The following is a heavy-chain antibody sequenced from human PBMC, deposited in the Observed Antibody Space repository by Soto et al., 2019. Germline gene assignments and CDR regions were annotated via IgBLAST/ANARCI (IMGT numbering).Heavy chain of an antibody. Sequence: ASVKVSCKASGYTYTSYAMHWVRQAPGQRLEWMGWINAGNGNTQYSQKFQGRVTITRDTSASTAYMELSSLRSEDTAVYYCARDQAIGWFGGPTLDYYGMDVWGQGTTVTVSS. V-gene: IGHV1-3*01. CDR3: ARDQAIGWFGGPTLDYYGMDV. J-gene: IGHJ6*02. CDR2: INAGNGNT. CDR1: GYTYTSYA. D-gene: IGHD3-10*01.